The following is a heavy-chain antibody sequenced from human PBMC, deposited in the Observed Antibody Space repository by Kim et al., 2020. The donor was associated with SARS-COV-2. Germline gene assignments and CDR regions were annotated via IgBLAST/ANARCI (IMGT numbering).Heavy chain of an antibody. CDR1: GFTFSSYA. V-gene: IGHV3-23*01. J-gene: IGHJ6*02. CDR2: ISGSGGST. D-gene: IGHD6-6*01. CDR3: AKIIAAPRRGGMDV. Sequence: GGSLRLSCAASGFTFSSYAMSWVRQAPGKGLEWVSAISGSGGSTYYADSVKGRFTISRDNSKNTLYLQMNSLRAEDTAVYYCAKIIAAPRRGGMDVWGQGTTVTVSS.